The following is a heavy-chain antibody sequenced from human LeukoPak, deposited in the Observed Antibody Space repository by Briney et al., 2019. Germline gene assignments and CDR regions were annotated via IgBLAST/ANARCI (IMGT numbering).Heavy chain of an antibody. CDR2: INPNSGGT. CDR3: AREGRGDGYNLFDY. Sequence: ASVKVSCKASGYTFTGYYMHWVRQAPGQGLEWTGWINPNSGGTNYAQKFQGWVTMTRDTSISTAYMELSRLRSDDTAVYYCAREGRGDGYNLFDYWGQGTLVTVSS. CDR1: GYTFTGYY. J-gene: IGHJ4*02. V-gene: IGHV1-2*04. D-gene: IGHD5-24*01.